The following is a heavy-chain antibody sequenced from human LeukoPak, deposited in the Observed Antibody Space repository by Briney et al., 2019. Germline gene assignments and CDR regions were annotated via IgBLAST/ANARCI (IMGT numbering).Heavy chain of an antibody. CDR2: INENGRQM. J-gene: IGHJ4*02. CDR1: GFIFSSSW. CDR3: AKVLGGYTTDY. V-gene: IGHV3-7*01. Sequence: GGSLRLSCAASGFIFSSSWMSWVRQAPGKGLESVASINENGRQMYYVDSVKGRFTISRDNAKNSLYLQMDNLRAEDTAVYYCAKVLGGYTTDYWGQGTLVTVSS. D-gene: IGHD5-12*01.